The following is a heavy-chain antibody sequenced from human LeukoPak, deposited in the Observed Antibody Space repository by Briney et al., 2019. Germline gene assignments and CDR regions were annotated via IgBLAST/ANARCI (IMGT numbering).Heavy chain of an antibody. D-gene: IGHD3-10*01. CDR2: IKQDGSET. Sequence: TGGSLRLSCAASGFIFRNYWMSWVRRAPGKGLEWVANIKQDGSETYYVDSVRGRFTISRDNAEKSLYLQMNSLRAEDTAVYYCTKGRSNHYWGQGTLVTVST. CDR1: GFIFRNYW. V-gene: IGHV3-7*01. CDR3: TKGRSNHY. J-gene: IGHJ4*02.